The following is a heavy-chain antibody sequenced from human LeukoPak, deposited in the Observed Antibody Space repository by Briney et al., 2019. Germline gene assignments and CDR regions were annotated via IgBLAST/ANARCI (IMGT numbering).Heavy chain of an antibody. D-gene: IGHD4-17*01. CDR3: ARVKMSATVTGDAFDI. CDR1: GFTFDDYG. Sequence: GGSLRLSCAASGFTFDDYGMSWVRQPPGMGLEWVSGINWNGGSTGYADSVKGRFTISRDNAKNSLYLQMNSLRAEDTALYYCARVKMSATVTGDAFDIWGQGTMVTVSS. J-gene: IGHJ3*02. V-gene: IGHV3-20*04. CDR2: INWNGGST.